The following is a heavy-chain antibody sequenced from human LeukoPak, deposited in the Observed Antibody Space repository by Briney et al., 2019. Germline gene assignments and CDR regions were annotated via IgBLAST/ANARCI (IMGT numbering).Heavy chain of an antibody. J-gene: IGHJ4*02. CDR1: GGSFSGYY. CDR2: INHSGST. D-gene: IGHD3-16*02. V-gene: IGHV4-34*01. Sequence: SETLSLTGAVYGGSFSGYYWSWIRQPPGKGLEWIGEINHSGSTNYNPSLKSRVTISVDTSKNQFSLKLSPVTAADTAVYYCARGRVWGSYRQNFDYWGQGTLVTVSS. CDR3: ARGRVWGSYRQNFDY.